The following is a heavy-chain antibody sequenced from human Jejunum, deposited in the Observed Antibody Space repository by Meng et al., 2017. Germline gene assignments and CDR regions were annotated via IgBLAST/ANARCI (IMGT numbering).Heavy chain of an antibody. J-gene: IGHJ4*02. CDR2: IRSKANSYTT. D-gene: IGHD3-10*01. CDR3: SRAQYGSGSYNLDN. V-gene: IGHV3-72*01. CDR1: GFTFSDHY. Sequence: GGSLRLSCEASGFTFSDHYMDWVRQAPGKGLEWVGRIRSKANSYTTEYAASVKGRFTISRENSKNSLFLQMNSLKTEDTAVYYCSRAQYGSGSYNLDNWGQGTLVTVSS.